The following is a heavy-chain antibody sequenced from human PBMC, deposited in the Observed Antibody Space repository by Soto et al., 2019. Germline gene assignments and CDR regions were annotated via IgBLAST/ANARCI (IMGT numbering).Heavy chain of an antibody. CDR1: GFTFSSYG. CDR3: AKFPSSWQAYSCFDP. D-gene: IGHD3-16*01. J-gene: IGHJ5*02. Sequence: PGGSLRLSFAGSGFTFSSYGISWVRQAPGKGLESVSAISGSGGSTYYADTVKGRFTIYKDNTKKTLYLQMISLRAEDMAVYYCAKFPSSWQAYSCFDPWGQGTLVTVSS. V-gene: IGHV3-23*01. CDR2: ISGSGGST.